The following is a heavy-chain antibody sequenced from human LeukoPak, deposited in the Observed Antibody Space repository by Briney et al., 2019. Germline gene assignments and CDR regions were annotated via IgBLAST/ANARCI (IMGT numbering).Heavy chain of an antibody. CDR3: ARDLGFRRTSHLYYFDY. CDR1: GGSFSGYY. J-gene: IGHJ4*02. D-gene: IGHD2-2*01. Sequence: SETLSLTCAVYGGSFSGYYWSWIRQPPGKGLEWIGEINHSGSTNYNPSLKSRVTISVDTSKNQFSLKLSSVTAADTAVYYCARDLGFRRTSHLYYFDYWGQGILVTVSS. CDR2: INHSGST. V-gene: IGHV4-34*01.